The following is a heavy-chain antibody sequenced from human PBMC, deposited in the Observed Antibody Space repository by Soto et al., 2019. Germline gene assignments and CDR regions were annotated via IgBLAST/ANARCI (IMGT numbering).Heavy chain of an antibody. Sequence: GASVKVSCKVSGYTLAELSMDWVRQAPGKGLEWMGGFDPEDGETLYAQKFQGRVTMTEDTSTDTAYMELSSLRSGDTAVYYCAAHFIVATIYVDYWGQGTPVTVSS. CDR1: GYTLAELS. V-gene: IGHV1-24*01. D-gene: IGHD5-12*01. CDR2: FDPEDGET. CDR3: AAHFIVATIYVDY. J-gene: IGHJ4*02.